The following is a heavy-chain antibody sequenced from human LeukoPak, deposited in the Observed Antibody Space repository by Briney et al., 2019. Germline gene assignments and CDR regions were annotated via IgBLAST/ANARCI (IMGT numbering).Heavy chain of an antibody. V-gene: IGHV4-39*01. CDR2: IYYSGST. Sequence: PSETLSLTCTVSGGSISSSSYYWGWIRQPPGKGLEGIGSIYYSGSTYYNPSLKSRVTISVDTSKNQFSLKPSSVTAADTAVYYCARHHNDYVWGSYRLSPYYFDYWGQGTLVTVSS. J-gene: IGHJ4*02. CDR3: ARHHNDYVWGSYRLSPYYFDY. CDR1: GGSISSSSYY. D-gene: IGHD3-16*02.